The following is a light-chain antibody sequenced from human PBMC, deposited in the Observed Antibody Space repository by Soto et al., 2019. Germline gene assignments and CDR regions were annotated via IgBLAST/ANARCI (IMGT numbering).Light chain of an antibody. J-gene: IGLJ3*02. Sequence: QSALTQPASVSGSPGESITISCTGTNSDIGYYNYVSWYQQHPGKAPKLMIFEVTHQPSGVSDRFSGSKSDNTASLTISGLQAEDEADYYCSSCVNGISWVFGGGTKVTVL. V-gene: IGLV2-14*01. CDR3: SSCVNGISWV. CDR1: NSDIGYYNY. CDR2: EVT.